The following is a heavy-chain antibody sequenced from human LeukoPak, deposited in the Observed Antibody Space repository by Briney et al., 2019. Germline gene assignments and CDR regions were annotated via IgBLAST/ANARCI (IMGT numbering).Heavy chain of an antibody. CDR2: IYYSGST. D-gene: IGHD3-3*01. Sequence: SETLSLTCTVSGGSISSSSYYWGWIRQPPGKGLEWIGSIYYSGSTYYNPSLKSRVTISVDTSKNQFSLKLSSVTAADTAVYYCASGYDFWNGYPGAFDIWGQGTMVTVSS. V-gene: IGHV4-39*01. CDR3: ASGYDFWNGYPGAFDI. J-gene: IGHJ3*02. CDR1: GGSISSSSYY.